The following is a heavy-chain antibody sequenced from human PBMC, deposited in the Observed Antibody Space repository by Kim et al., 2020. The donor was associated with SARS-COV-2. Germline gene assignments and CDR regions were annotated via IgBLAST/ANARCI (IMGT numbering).Heavy chain of an antibody. CDR2: ISAYNGNT. Sequence: ASVKVSCKASGYTFTSYGISWVRQAPGQGLEWMGWISAYNGNTNYAQKLQGRVTMTTDTSTSTAYMELRSLRSDDTAVYYCARVHVSAFVADYYFDYWGQGTLVTVSS. D-gene: IGHD2-21*01. J-gene: IGHJ4*02. CDR3: ARVHVSAFVADYYFDY. V-gene: IGHV1-18*01. CDR1: GYTFTSYG.